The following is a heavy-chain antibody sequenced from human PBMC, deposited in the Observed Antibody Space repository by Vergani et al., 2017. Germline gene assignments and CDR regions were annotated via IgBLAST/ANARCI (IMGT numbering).Heavy chain of an antibody. CDR2: IYHSGST. CDR1: GFTFSNYW. J-gene: IGHJ4*02. V-gene: IGHV4-4*02. CDR3: ARVKGYFDY. Sequence: VQLVESGGGLVQPGGSLRLSCAASGFTFSNYWMHWVRQAPGKGLVWIGEIYHSGSTSYNPSLKSRVTISVDKSKNQYSRKLGSVTAADTAVCYCARVKGYFDYWGQGTLVTVSS.